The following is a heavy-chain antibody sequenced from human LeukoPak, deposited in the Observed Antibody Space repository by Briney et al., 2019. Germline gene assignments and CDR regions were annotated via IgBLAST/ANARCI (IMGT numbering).Heavy chain of an antibody. CDR1: GYTFTSYG. CDR2: ISAYNGNT. V-gene: IGHV1-18*01. D-gene: IGHD5-24*01. CDR3: ARDMATIAYYYYGMDV. J-gene: IGHJ6*02. Sequence: ASVKVSFQASGYTFTSYGINWVRQAPGQGLEWMGWISAYNGNTNYAQKLQGRVTMTTDTSTSTAYMQLRSLRSDDTAVYYCARDMATIAYYYYGMDVWGQGTTVTVSS.